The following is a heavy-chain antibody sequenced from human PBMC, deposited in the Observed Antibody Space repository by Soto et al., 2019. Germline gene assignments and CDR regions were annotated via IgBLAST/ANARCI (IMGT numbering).Heavy chain of an antibody. CDR3: ARVPLDVSGWLWYESDS. Sequence: EVQLVESGGGLVEPGRSLRLSCTTSGFTFGGSGVNWFRQAPGKGLEWIGFIRSETYGGTTDYAASVKGRFTISRDDSNWIAYLQMNSLKTDDTAVYYCARVPLDVSGWLWYESDSWGQGTLVTVSS. V-gene: IGHV3-49*03. CDR1: GFTFGGSG. D-gene: IGHD6-19*01. J-gene: IGHJ4*02. CDR2: IRSETYGGTT.